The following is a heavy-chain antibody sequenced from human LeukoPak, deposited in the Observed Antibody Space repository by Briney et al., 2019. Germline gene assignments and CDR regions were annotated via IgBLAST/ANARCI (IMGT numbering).Heavy chain of an antibody. CDR3: AELGITMIGGV. V-gene: IGHV3-21*01. J-gene: IGHJ6*04. CDR1: GFTFSTYT. CDR2: ISSSSTYI. Sequence: GGSLRLSCAASGFTFSTYTMNWVRQAPGKGLEWVSSISSSSTYIYYADSVKGRFTISRDNAKNSLYLQMNSLRAEDTAVYYCAELGITMIGGVWGKGTTVTISS. D-gene: IGHD3-10*02.